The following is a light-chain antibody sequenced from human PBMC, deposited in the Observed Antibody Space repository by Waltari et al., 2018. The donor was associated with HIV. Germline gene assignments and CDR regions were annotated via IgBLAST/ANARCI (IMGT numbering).Light chain of an antibody. J-gene: IGKJ1*01. CDR2: AAS. V-gene: IGKV1-39*01. Sequence: DIQMTQYPSSLSASVGDRVTITCRASQSTSNFLNWYQQKPGKAPKLLISAASSLQSGVPSRFSGSGSGTDFTLTISSLQPEDFATYYCQQSYTTPRTFGQGTKVEIK. CDR3: QQSYTTPRT. CDR1: QSTSNF.